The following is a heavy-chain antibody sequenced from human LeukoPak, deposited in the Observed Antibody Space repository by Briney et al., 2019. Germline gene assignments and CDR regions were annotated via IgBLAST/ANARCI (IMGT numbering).Heavy chain of an antibody. V-gene: IGHV1-46*01. CDR3: ARDVIAATRSAVLDY. Sequence: VAPVKVSCKASGYTFTSYSMHWVRQAPGQGLEWMGIINPSGDSAKYAQKFQGRVTMTRDTSTSTVYMELNSLRSEDTAVYYCARDVIAATRSAVLDYWGQGTLVTVSS. D-gene: IGHD6-13*01. CDR2: INPSGDSA. CDR1: GYTFTSYS. J-gene: IGHJ4*02.